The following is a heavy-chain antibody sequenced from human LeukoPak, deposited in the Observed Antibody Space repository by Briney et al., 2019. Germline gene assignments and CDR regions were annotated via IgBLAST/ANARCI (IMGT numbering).Heavy chain of an antibody. D-gene: IGHD1-26*01. J-gene: IGHJ4*02. V-gene: IGHV4-4*02. CDR2: IYHSGST. CDR3: ARDPSGNGGGGEYYFDY. CDR1: GGSISSNYR. Sequence: PSETLPLTCAVSGGSISSNYRWSWVRQPPGKGLEWIGEIYHSGSTNYNPSLKSRVTLSVDKSKNQFSLKLSSVTAADTALYYCARDPSGNGGGGEYYFDYWGQGTLVTVSS.